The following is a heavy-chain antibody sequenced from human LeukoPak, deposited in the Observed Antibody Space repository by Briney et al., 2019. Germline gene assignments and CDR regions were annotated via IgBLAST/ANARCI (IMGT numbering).Heavy chain of an antibody. J-gene: IGHJ5*02. CDR1: GGSFSGYY. D-gene: IGHD3-10*01. V-gene: IGHV4-34*01. Sequence: SETLSLTCAVYGGSFSGYYWSWIRQPPGKGLEWIGEINHSGSTNYNPSLKSRVTISVDTSKNQFSLKLSSVTAADTAVYYCARLRARGPRGGWFDPWGQGTLVTVSS. CDR3: ARLRARGPRGGWFDP. CDR2: INHSGST.